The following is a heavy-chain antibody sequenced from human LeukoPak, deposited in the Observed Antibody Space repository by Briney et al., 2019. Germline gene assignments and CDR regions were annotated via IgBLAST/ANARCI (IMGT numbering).Heavy chain of an antibody. CDR3: ARVPVAAAGQGIDY. Sequence: GGSLRLSCAASGFTFSSYELNWVRQAPGKGLEWVSYISSSGSTIKYADSVKGRFTISRDNDENTLYLQMNSLRAEDTAVYYCARVPVAAAGQGIDYWGQGTLVTVSS. CDR1: GFTFSSYE. D-gene: IGHD6-13*01. CDR2: ISSSGSTI. V-gene: IGHV3-48*03. J-gene: IGHJ4*02.